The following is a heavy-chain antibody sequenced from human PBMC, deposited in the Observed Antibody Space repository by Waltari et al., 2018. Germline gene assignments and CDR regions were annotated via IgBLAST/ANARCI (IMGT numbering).Heavy chain of an antibody. V-gene: IGHV4-38-2*01. J-gene: IGHJ4*02. CDR2: IYHSGST. CDR1: GYSISRGYY. CDR3: ARATVTTLDY. D-gene: IGHD4-17*01. Sequence: VQLQDSGPGLVKPSETLSLTCAFSGYSISRGYYWGWIRQPPGKGLEWIGSIYHSGSTYYNPSLKSRVTISVDTSKNQFSLKLSSVTAADTAVYYCARATVTTLDYWGQGTLVTVSS.